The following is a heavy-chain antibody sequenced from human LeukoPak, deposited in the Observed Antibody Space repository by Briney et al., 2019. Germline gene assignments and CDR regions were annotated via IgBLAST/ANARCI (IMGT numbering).Heavy chain of an antibody. V-gene: IGHV3-11*04. Sequence: PGGSLRLSCAASGFTFRDYDMTWIRQAPGKGLEWVSYISSSGDTIFYADSVKGRFTISRDNAKNSLYLQMNSLRAEDTAVYYCARDLYYYDSSGYWGFDYWGQGTLVTVSS. J-gene: IGHJ4*02. CDR3: ARDLYYYDSSGYWGFDY. D-gene: IGHD3-22*01. CDR1: GFTFRDYD. CDR2: ISSSGDTI.